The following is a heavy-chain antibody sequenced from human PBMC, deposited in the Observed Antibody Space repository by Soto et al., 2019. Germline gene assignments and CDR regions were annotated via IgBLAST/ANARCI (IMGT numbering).Heavy chain of an antibody. CDR1: GGSISSGDYY. CDR2: IYYSGST. Sequence: QVQLQESGPGLVKPSQTLSLTCTVSGGSISSGDYYCSWIRQPPGKGLEWIGYIYYSGSTYYNPSRKSRVTISVDTSKNQFSLKLSSVTAADTAVYYCARDSRYSGYDGWGQGTTVTVSS. J-gene: IGHJ6*02. V-gene: IGHV4-30-4*01. D-gene: IGHD5-12*01. CDR3: ARDSRYSGYDG.